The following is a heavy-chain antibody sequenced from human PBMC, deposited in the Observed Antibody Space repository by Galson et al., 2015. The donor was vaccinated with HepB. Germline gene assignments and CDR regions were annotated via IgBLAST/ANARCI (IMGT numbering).Heavy chain of an antibody. V-gene: IGHV1-69*13. Sequence: SVKVSCKASGGTFSSYAISWVRQAPGQGLEWMGGIIPIFGTANYAQKFQGRVTITADESTSTAYMELSSLRSEDTAVYYCARNSFVEGTPLYYYYYYMDVWGKGTTVTVSS. CDR1: GGTFSSYA. D-gene: IGHD1-7*01. CDR3: ARNSFVEGTPLYYYYYYMDV. J-gene: IGHJ6*03. CDR2: IIPIFGTA.